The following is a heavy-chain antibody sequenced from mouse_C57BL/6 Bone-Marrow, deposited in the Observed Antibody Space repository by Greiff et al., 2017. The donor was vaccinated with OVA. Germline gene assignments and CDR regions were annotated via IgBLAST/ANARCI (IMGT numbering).Heavy chain of an antibody. Sequence: VHVKQSGPVLVKPGASVKMSCKASGYTFTDYYMNWVKQSHGKSLEWIGVINPYNGGTSYNQKFKGKATLTVDKSSSTAYMELNSLTSEDSAVYYCAIIYYYGSSYWYFDVWGTGTTVTVSS. CDR2: INPYNGGT. V-gene: IGHV1-19*01. D-gene: IGHD1-1*01. J-gene: IGHJ1*03. CDR1: GYTFTDYY. CDR3: AIIYYYGSSYWYFDV.